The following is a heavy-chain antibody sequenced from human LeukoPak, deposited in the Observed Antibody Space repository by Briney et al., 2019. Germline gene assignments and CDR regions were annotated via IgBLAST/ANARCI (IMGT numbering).Heavy chain of an antibody. J-gene: IGHJ4*02. D-gene: IGHD7-27*01. V-gene: IGHV4-59*08. CDR2: IYYSGST. Sequence: PSETLSLTCAVSGGSISSYYWSWIRQPPGNGLEWIGYIYYSGSTNYNPSLKSRVTISVDTSKNQFSLKLSSVTAADTAVYYCARFAGDTSPYWGQGTLVTVSS. CDR1: GGSISSYY. CDR3: ARFAGDTSPY.